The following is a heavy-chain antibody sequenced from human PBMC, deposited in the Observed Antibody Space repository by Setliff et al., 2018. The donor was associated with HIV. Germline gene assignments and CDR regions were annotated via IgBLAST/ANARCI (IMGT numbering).Heavy chain of an antibody. CDR3: AKTIRGYISGDYMDV. J-gene: IGHJ6*03. CDR1: GGSIRSGGYY. Sequence: NPSETLSLTCIVSGGSIRSGGYYWSWIRQHPGKGLEWIGYIYYSGSTSYNPSLKSRVSISADTSKNHFSLKLSSVTAADTAVYYCAKTIRGYISGDYMDVWGKGTTVTVSS. D-gene: IGHD5-18*01. CDR2: IYYSGST. V-gene: IGHV4-31*03.